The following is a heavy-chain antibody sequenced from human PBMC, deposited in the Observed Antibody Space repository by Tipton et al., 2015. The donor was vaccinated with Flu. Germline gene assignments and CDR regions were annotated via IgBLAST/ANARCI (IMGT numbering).Heavy chain of an antibody. D-gene: IGHD3-10*01. CDR3: AGGVDIAKAIGSGSFDY. CDR1: GYNFATDW. Sequence: QLVQSGAEVKKAGESLKISCQGLGYNFATDWIAWVRQMPGKELEWMGTIYPGDFDTRYSPSFQGLVTISVDKSISTAYLQWSSLKASDSGMYYCAGGVDIAKAIGSGSFDYWGQGTLVIVSS. V-gene: IGHV5-51*01. J-gene: IGHJ4*02. CDR2: IYPGDFDT.